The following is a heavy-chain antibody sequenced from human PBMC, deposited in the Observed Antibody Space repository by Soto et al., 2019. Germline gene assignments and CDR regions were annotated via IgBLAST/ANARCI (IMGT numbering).Heavy chain of an antibody. CDR1: GFTFRTFA. Sequence: QVQLVESGGRVVQPGRSLRLSCAASGFTFRTFAMHWVRQAPGKGLEWVAVISNDGCIKYFLDSVKGRFTISRDNSNNTLSLQMDSLRAEDTAVYYCARDKKPFNWSPSILKSYYYGMDVWGQGTTVTVSS. CDR3: ARDKKPFNWSPSILKSYYYGMDV. V-gene: IGHV3-30-3*01. D-gene: IGHD1-1*01. J-gene: IGHJ6*02. CDR2: ISNDGCIK.